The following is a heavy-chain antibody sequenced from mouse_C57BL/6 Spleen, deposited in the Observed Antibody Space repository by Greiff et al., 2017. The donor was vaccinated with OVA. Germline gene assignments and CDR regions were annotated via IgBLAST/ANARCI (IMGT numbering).Heavy chain of an antibody. CDR1: GYTFTSYW. D-gene: IGHD1-1*01. Sequence: VQLQQPGAELVRPGSSVKLSCKASGYTFTSYWMHWVKQRPIQGLEWIGNIDPSDSETHYNQKFKDKATLTVDKSSSTAYMQLSSLTSEDSAVYYCARFTTVVDWYFDVWGTGTTVTVSS. CDR3: ARFTTVVDWYFDV. CDR2: IDPSDSET. V-gene: IGHV1-52*01. J-gene: IGHJ1*03.